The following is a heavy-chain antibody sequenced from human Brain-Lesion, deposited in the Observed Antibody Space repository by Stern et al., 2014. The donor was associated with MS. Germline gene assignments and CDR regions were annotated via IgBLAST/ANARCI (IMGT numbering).Heavy chain of an antibody. J-gene: IGHJ4*02. CDR3: ATYYYDSTGYNDF. CDR2: INPKSGGT. CDR1: GYTFTGYY. D-gene: IGHD3-22*01. Sequence: QVQLVQSGAEVKKPGASVKVSCKASGYTFTGYYMPWVRQAPGPGIERMGWINPKSGGTNYAQKFQGWVTMTRDTSINTAYMELSRLRSDDTAVYYCATYYYDSTGYNDFWGQGTLVTVSS. V-gene: IGHV1-2*04.